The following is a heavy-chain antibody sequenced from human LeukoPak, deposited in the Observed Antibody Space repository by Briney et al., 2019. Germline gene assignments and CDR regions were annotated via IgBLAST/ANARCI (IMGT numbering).Heavy chain of an antibody. CDR1: GGSISSSSYY. CDR2: IYSSGST. J-gene: IGHJ3*02. V-gene: IGHV4-39*07. CDR3: ARGVYCSGGSCDAIDI. D-gene: IGHD2-15*01. Sequence: SETLSLTCTVSGGSISSSSYYWAWIRQPPGKGLEWIGSIYSSGSTHYNPSLKSRVTTSVDTSQNQFSLKLSSVTAADTAVYYCARGVYCSGGSCDAIDIWGQGTMVTVSS.